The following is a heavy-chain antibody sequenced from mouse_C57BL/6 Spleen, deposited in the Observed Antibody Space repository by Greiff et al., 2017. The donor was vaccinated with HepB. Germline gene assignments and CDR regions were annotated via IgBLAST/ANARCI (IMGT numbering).Heavy chain of an antibody. CDR1: GFTFSSYG. CDR2: ISSGGSYT. CDR3: ARLSNDYAMDY. V-gene: IGHV5-6*01. J-gene: IGHJ4*01. D-gene: IGHD2-5*01. Sequence: EVQLVESGGDLVKPGGSLKLSCAASGFTFSSYGMSWVRQTPDKRLEWVATISSGGSYTYYPDSVKGRFTISRDNAKNTLYLQMSSLKADDTAMYYCARLSNDYAMDYWGQGTSVTVSS.